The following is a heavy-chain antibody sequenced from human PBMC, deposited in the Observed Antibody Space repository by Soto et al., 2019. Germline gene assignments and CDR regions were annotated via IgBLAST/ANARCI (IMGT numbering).Heavy chain of an antibody. V-gene: IGHV1-69*12. Sequence: QVQLVQSGAEVKKPGSSVTVSCKASGGTFGNSAISWVRQAPGQGLEWMGGIIPIFPTTDYAQKFQGRVTITADQSTSTAYMALTSPRSEATAVYYCAPDKARLQLGGNYYYAMDLWRQRTTVTVSS. J-gene: IGHJ6*02. D-gene: IGHD5-12*01. CDR3: APDKARLQLGGNYYYAMDL. CDR2: IIPIFPTT. CDR1: GGTFGNSA.